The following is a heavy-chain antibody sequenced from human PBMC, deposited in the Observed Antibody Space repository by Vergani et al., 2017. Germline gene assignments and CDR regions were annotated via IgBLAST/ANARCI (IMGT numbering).Heavy chain of an antibody. J-gene: IGHJ3*02. D-gene: IGHD3-3*01. CDR3: ARPSTDYDFWSGPDAFDI. CDR1: GYSFTSYW. Sequence: EVQLVQSGAEVKKPGESLKISCKGSGYSFTSYWIGWVRQMPGKGLEWMGIIYPGDSDTRYSPSFQGQVTISADKSISTAYLQWSSLKASDTAMYYCARPSTDYDFWSGPDAFDIWGQGTMVTVSS. CDR2: IYPGDSDT. V-gene: IGHV5-51*01.